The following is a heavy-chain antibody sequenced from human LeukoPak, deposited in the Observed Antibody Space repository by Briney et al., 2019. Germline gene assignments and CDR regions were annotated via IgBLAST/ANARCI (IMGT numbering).Heavy chain of an antibody. CDR1: GGSISSYY. D-gene: IGHD3-10*01. CDR3: ARRTLHYYGSGSYYPIPLNWFDP. J-gene: IGHJ5*02. V-gene: IGHV4-59*12. CDR2: IYYSGST. Sequence: PSETLSLTCTVSGGSISSYYWNWIRQPPGKGLEWIGYIYYSGSTNYNPSLKSRVTISVDTSKNQFSLKLSSVTAADTAVYYCARRTLHYYGSGSYYPIPLNWFDPWGQGTLVTVSS.